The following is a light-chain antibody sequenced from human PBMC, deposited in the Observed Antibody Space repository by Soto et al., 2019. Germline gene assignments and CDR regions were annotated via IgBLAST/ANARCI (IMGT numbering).Light chain of an antibody. Sequence: DIQMPQSPSSLSESVGDRVTITCRASQSISSSLNWYQKKPGKAPKLLIYAASRLQSGVPSRFSGSGSGTDFTLTISSLQPEDFANYYCQQSYSTLFTFGGGTKVEIK. CDR3: QQSYSTLFT. J-gene: IGKJ4*01. V-gene: IGKV1-39*01. CDR1: QSISSS. CDR2: AAS.